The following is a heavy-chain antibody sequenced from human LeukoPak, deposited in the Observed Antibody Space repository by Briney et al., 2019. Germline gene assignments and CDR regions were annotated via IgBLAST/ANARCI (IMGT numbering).Heavy chain of an antibody. Sequence: SETLSLTCAVYGGSFSGYYWSWIRQPPGKELEWIGEINHSGSTNYNPSLKSRVTISVDTSKNQFSLKLSSVTTADTAVYYCAEYYYDSSGYGDAFDIWGQGTMVTVSS. V-gene: IGHV4-34*01. CDR1: GGSFSGYY. D-gene: IGHD3-22*01. CDR2: INHSGST. J-gene: IGHJ3*02. CDR3: AEYYYDSSGYGDAFDI.